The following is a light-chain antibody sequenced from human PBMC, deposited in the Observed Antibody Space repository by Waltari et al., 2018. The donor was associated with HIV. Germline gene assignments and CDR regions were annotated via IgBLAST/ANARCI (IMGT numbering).Light chain of an antibody. CDR1: QSLSSY. V-gene: IGKV1-39*01. CDR2: AAS. Sequence: DIQMTQSPSSLSASVGARVPITCRASQSLSSYLNWYQQKPGKAPKLLIYAASSLQSGVPSRFSGSGSGTDFTLTISSLQPEDFATYYCQQSYSTPRTFGQGTKVEIK. CDR3: QQSYSTPRT. J-gene: IGKJ1*01.